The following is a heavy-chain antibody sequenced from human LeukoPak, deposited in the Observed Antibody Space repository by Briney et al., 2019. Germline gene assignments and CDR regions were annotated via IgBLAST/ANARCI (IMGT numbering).Heavy chain of an antibody. V-gene: IGHV1-46*01. J-gene: IGHJ4*02. CDR1: GYTFTSYY. CDR3: ARLGWELLIDY. CDR2: INPSGGST. D-gene: IGHD1-26*01. Sequence: EASVKVSCKASGYTFTSYYMHWVRQAPGQGLEWMGIINPSGGSTSYAQKFQGRVTMTRDTSTSTAYMELRSLRSDDTAVYYCARLGWELLIDYWGQGTLVTVSS.